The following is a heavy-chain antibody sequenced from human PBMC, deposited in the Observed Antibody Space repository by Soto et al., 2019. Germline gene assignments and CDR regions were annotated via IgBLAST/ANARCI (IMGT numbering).Heavy chain of an antibody. CDR3: ARHRSYNSGFFDY. V-gene: IGHV3-23*01. J-gene: IGHJ4*02. CDR2: VSGSGGST. CDR1: GFTFDNYG. D-gene: IGHD6-19*01. Sequence: GGSLRLSCADSGFTFDNYGMSWVRQAPGKGLEWVSTVSGSGGSTYYAASVKGRFTISREYSKNTMYLQMNSLRAEDTAVYFCARHRSYNSGFFDYWSQGTLVTVSS.